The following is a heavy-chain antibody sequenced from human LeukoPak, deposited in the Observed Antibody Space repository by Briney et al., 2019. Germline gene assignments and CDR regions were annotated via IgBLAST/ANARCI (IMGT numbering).Heavy chain of an antibody. D-gene: IGHD3-22*01. CDR3: ARMIVVGNRHPYFDY. CDR1: GGSISSSSYY. J-gene: IGHJ4*02. Sequence: PSETLSLTCSVSGGSISSSSYYWGWIRQPPGKGLEWIGSMYYSGSTYYNPSLKSRVSISVDTSKNQFSLKLSSVTAADTAVYYCARMIVVGNRHPYFDYWGQGTLVTVSS. CDR2: MYYSGST. V-gene: IGHV4-39*01.